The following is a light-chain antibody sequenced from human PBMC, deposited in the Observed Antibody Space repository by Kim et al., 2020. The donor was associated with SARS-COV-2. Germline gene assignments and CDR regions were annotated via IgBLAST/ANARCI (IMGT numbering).Light chain of an antibody. Sequence: VSPGQTASITCSGDKLGDKYACWYQQKPGQSPVLVIYQDSKRPSGIPERFSGSNSGNTATLTISGTQAMDGADYYCQAWDSSTTVVFGGGTKLTVL. CDR1: KLGDKY. J-gene: IGLJ2*01. V-gene: IGLV3-1*01. CDR3: QAWDSSTTVV. CDR2: QDS.